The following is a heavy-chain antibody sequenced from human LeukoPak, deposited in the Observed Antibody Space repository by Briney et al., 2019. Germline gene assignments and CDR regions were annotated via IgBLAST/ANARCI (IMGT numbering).Heavy chain of an antibody. Sequence: GGSLRLSCAASRLIFSRYSMNWVHQAPGKGLEWVSYISFSSSLIYYADSVKGRFTISRDNAKNSLYLQMNSLRDEDTAVYYCARGETAVTSYLHFRGQGTLVTVSS. CDR2: ISFSSSLI. CDR1: RLIFSRYS. V-gene: IGHV3-48*02. J-gene: IGHJ4*02. CDR3: ARGETAVTSYLHF. D-gene: IGHD4-17*01.